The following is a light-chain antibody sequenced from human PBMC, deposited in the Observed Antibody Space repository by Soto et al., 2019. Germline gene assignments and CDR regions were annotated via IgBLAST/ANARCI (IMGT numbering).Light chain of an antibody. CDR2: GAS. V-gene: IGKV3-15*01. CDR3: QQYNIWPQT. CDR1: QNIRSS. J-gene: IGKJ1*01. Sequence: VMTQSPATLSVSPGERATLSCRASQNIRSSLAWYQQKPGQAPRLLIYGASTRATGIPARFSGSGSGTEFTLTISSLQSEDFAVYFCQQYNIWPQTFGQGTKVDIK.